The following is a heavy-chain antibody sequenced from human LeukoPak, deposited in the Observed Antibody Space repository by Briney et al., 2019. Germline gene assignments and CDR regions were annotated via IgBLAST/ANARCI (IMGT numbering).Heavy chain of an antibody. CDR3: ARRNTADASIDF. V-gene: IGHV4-59*08. Sequence: PSETLSLTCTVSGGSIIGRWWSWVRQPPGKGLEWIGDIFYNWAINDNSPLKGRLTISLDTSKNQFSLKLSSVTAADTAMYYCARRNTADASIDFWGQGTLVIASS. CDR1: GGSIIGRW. D-gene: IGHD2/OR15-2a*01. J-gene: IGHJ4*02. CDR2: IFYNWAI.